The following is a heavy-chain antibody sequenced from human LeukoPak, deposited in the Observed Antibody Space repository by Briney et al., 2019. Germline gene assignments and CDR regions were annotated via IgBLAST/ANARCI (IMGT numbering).Heavy chain of an antibody. Sequence: PGRSLRLSCAASGFPFSSYGMHWVRQAPGKGLEWVAVIWYDGSNKYYADSVKGRFTISRDNSKNTLYLQMNSLRAEDTALYYCANENYYDSSANVDYWGQGTLVTVSS. CDR3: ANENYYDSSANVDY. J-gene: IGHJ4*02. CDR1: GFPFSSYG. V-gene: IGHV3-33*06. D-gene: IGHD3-22*01. CDR2: IWYDGSNK.